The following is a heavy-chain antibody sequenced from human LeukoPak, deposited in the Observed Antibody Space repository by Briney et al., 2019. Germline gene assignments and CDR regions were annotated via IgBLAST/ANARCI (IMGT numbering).Heavy chain of an antibody. CDR1: GFTFDDYA. J-gene: IGHJ4*02. CDR2: INWNSGSM. Sequence: PGRSLRLSCAASGFTFDDYAMHWVRQAPGKGLEWVSGINWNSGSMGYADSVKGRFTISRDNAKNSLYLQMNSLRAEDMALYYCAGGAWSPRYFDYWGQGTLVTVSS. V-gene: IGHV3-9*03. CDR3: AGGAWSPRYFDY. D-gene: IGHD3-3*01.